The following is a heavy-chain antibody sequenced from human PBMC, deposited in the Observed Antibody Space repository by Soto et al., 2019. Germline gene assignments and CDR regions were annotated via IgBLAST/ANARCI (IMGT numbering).Heavy chain of an antibody. CDR3: AKDHGGRDGYNYGDY. CDR1: GFTFSSYG. CDR2: ISYDGSNK. Sequence: QVQLVESGVGVVQPGRSLRLSCAASGFTFSSYGMHWVRQAPGKGLEWVAVISYDGSNKYYADSVKGRFTISRDNSKNTLYLQRNSLRAEDTAVYYCAKDHGGRDGYNYGDYWGQGTLVTVSS. J-gene: IGHJ4*02. D-gene: IGHD5-12*01. V-gene: IGHV3-30*18.